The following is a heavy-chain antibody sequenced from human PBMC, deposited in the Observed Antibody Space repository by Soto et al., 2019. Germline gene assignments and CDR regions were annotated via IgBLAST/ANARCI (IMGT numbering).Heavy chain of an antibody. J-gene: IGHJ4*02. V-gene: IGHV4-34*01. CDR1: GGSFSGYY. Sequence: SETLSLTCAVYGGSFSGYYWSWIRQPPGKGLEWIGEINHSGSTNYNPSLKSRVTISVDTSKNQFSLKLSSVTAADTAVYYCARGDIPYYYGSGSRLFDYWGQGTLVTV. CDR3: ARGDIPYYYGSGSRLFDY. D-gene: IGHD3-10*01. CDR2: INHSGST.